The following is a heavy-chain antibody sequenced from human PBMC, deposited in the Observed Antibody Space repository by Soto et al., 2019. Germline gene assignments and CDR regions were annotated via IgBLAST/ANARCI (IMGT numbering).Heavy chain of an antibody. CDR2: VYYTGST. CDR3: ARSVAVPGAHIDY. D-gene: IGHD6-19*01. Sequence: PSETLSLTCSVSGGSISGSYWSWIRQSPGKGLAWLGYVYYTGSTNYSPPLRSRVSISVDTSKNEFSLRLSSVTAADTAVYFCARSVAVPGAHIDYWGQGTQVTVSS. J-gene: IGHJ4*02. CDR1: GGSISGSY. V-gene: IGHV4-59*01.